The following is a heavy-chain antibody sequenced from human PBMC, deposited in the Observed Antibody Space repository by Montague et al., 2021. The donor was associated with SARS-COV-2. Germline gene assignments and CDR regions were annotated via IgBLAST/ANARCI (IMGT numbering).Heavy chain of an antibody. CDR1: GGSISSYY. V-gene: IGHV4-59*01. CDR3: ARAPVAHITIFGVVTSFDY. J-gene: IGHJ4*02. CDR2: IYYSGST. Sequence: SETLSLTCTVSGGSISSYYWSWIRQPPGKGLEWIGYIYYSGSTNXNPSLKSRVTISVDTSKNQFSLKLSSATAADTAVYYCARAPVAHITIFGVVTSFDYWGQGTLVTVSS. D-gene: IGHD3-3*01.